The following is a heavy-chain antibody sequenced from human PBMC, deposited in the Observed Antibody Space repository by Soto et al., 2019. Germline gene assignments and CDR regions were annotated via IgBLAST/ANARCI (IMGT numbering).Heavy chain of an antibody. V-gene: IGHV3-13*04. Sequence: EVQLVESGGGLVQPGGSLRLSCAASGFTFSSYDMHWVRQATGKALEWVSAIGTAGDTYYPGSVKGRFTISRENAKNALDLQMNSLRAGDTAVYYCARWGSTMGLDYGGQGTLVTVSS. D-gene: IGHD3-16*01. CDR1: GFTFSSYD. CDR3: ARWGSTMGLDY. J-gene: IGHJ4*02. CDR2: IGTAGDT.